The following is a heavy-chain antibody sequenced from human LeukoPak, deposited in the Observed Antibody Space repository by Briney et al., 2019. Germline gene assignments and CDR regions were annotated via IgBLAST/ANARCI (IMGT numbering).Heavy chain of an antibody. CDR1: GFTFSSYA. Sequence: PGGSLRLSCAASGFTFSSYAMHWVRQAPGKGLEWVAVISYDGSNKYYADSVKGRFTISRDNSKNTLYLQMNSLRAEDTAVYYRARDLEYGSGSYTPIYFDYWGQGTLVTVSS. CDR3: ARDLEYGSGSYTPIYFDY. D-gene: IGHD3-10*01. V-gene: IGHV3-30-3*01. J-gene: IGHJ4*02. CDR2: ISYDGSNK.